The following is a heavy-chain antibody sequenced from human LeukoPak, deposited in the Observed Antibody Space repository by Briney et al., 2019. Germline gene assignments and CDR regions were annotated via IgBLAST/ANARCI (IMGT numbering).Heavy chain of an antibody. D-gene: IGHD6-19*01. Sequence: SETLSLTCAVYGGSFSDYYWSWIRQPPGKGLEWIGEINHSGSTNYNPSLKSRVAISVDTSQNQFSLNLRSVTAADTAVYFCARRSSSDWHIDYWGQGALVTVSS. CDR2: INHSGST. CDR3: ARRSSSDWHIDY. CDR1: GGSFSDYY. V-gene: IGHV4-34*01. J-gene: IGHJ4*02.